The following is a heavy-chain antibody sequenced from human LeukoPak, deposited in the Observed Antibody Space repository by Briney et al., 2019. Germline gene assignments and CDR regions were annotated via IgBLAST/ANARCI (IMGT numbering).Heavy chain of an antibody. CDR3: ARDQWSDIVVVPAALDAFDI. D-gene: IGHD2-2*01. J-gene: IGHJ3*02. CDR2: IYHSGST. Sequence: PSETLSLTCTVSGGSISSGGYYWSWIRQPPGKGLEWIGYIYHSGSTYYNPSLKSRVTISIDRSKNQFSLKLSSVTAADTAVYYCARDQWSDIVVVPAALDAFDIWGQGTMVTVSS. CDR1: GGSISSGGYY. V-gene: IGHV4-30-2*01.